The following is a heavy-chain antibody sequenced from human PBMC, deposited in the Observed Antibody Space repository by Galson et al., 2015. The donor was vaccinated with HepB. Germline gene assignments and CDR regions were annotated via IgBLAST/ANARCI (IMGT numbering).Heavy chain of an antibody. Sequence: SLRLSCAASGFTLSSHWMHWVRQAPGKGLVWVSRISSDGSSIRYADTVKGRFTISRDNAKNTPYLQMISLRAEDTAVYYCARGPQWWTVVRDLYGMDVWGQGTTVTVSS. V-gene: IGHV3-74*01. J-gene: IGHJ6*02. CDR3: ARGPQWWTVVRDLYGMDV. D-gene: IGHD4-23*01. CDR2: ISSDGSSI. CDR1: GFTLSSHW.